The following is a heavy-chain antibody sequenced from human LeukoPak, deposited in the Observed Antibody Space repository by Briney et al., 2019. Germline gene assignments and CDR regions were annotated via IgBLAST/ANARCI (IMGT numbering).Heavy chain of an antibody. Sequence: PSETLSFTCTVSGGSISSYYWSWIRQPPGKGLEWIGYIYYSGSTNYNPSLKSRVTISVDTSKNQFSLKLSSVTAADTAVYYCALERRGYFDSWGQGTLVTVSS. CDR2: IYYSGST. D-gene: IGHD1-1*01. CDR3: ALERRGYFDS. CDR1: GGSISSYY. V-gene: IGHV4-59*01. J-gene: IGHJ4*02.